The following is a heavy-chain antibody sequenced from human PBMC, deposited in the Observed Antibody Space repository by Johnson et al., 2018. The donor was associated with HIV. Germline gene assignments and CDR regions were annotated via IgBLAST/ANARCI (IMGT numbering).Heavy chain of an antibody. V-gene: IGHV3-33*03. CDR2: IWYDGSNK. D-gene: IGHD6-6*01. CDR3: TSSSSYIVDAFDI. J-gene: IGHJ3*02. Sequence: QLVESGGGVVQPWRSLRLSCAASGFTFSSYGMHWVRQAPGKGLEWVAVIWYDGSNKYYADSVKGRFTISRDNAKNSLYLQMNSLRAEDTAVYYCTSSSSYIVDAFDIWGQGTMVTVSS. CDR1: GFTFSSYG.